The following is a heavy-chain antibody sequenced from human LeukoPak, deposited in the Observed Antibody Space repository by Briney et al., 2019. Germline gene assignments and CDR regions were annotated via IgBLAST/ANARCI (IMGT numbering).Heavy chain of an antibody. D-gene: IGHD2-2*01. CDR2: ISSSSSYI. CDR1: GFTFSSYS. V-gene: IGHV3-21*01. J-gene: IGHJ4*02. CDR3: ARGSTSLYYFDY. Sequence: GGSLRLSCAASGFTFSSYSMNWVRQAPGKRLEWVSSISSSSSYIYYADSVKGRFTISRDNAKNSLYLQMNSLRAEDTAVYYCARGSTSLYYFDYWGQGTLVTVSS.